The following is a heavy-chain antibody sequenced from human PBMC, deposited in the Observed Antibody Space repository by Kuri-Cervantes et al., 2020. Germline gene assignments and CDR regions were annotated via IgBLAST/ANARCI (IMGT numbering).Heavy chain of an antibody. V-gene: IGHV4-4*02. J-gene: IGHJ6*03. Sequence: SETLSLTCAVSGASVNSTDWWSWVRQPPGKGLEWIGEIYHSGSTNYNPSLKSRVTISVDKSRNQFSLKLTSVTAADTAVYYCARVPIVNYYYMDARGKGTTVTVSS. D-gene: IGHD2-21*01. CDR3: ARVPIVNYYYMDA. CDR2: IYHSGST. CDR1: GASVNSTDW.